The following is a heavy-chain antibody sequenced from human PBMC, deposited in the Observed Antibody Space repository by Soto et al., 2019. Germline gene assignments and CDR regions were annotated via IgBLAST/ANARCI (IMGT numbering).Heavy chain of an antibody. Sequence: ASVKVSCKASGGTFSSYAISWVRQAPGQGLEWMGGIIPIFGTANYAQKFQGRVTITADESTSTAYMELSSLRSEDTAVYYCARAGYSGSYYHNFDYWGQGTLVTVSS. CDR2: IIPIFGTA. D-gene: IGHD1-26*01. J-gene: IGHJ4*02. V-gene: IGHV1-69*13. CDR3: ARAGYSGSYYHNFDY. CDR1: GGTFSSYA.